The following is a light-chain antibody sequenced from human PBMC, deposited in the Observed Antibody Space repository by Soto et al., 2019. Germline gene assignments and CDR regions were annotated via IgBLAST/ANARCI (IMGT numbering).Light chain of an antibody. CDR2: EGS. CDR1: SSDVGSYNL. Sequence: QSALTQPASVSGSPGQSITISCTGTSSDVGSYNLVSWYQLHPDKAPKLMIYEGSKRPSGVSSRFSGSKSGNTASLTISGIQAEDEADYYCCSYAGGTTFVVFGGGTKLTVL. V-gene: IGLV2-23*03. CDR3: CSYAGGTTFVV. J-gene: IGLJ3*02.